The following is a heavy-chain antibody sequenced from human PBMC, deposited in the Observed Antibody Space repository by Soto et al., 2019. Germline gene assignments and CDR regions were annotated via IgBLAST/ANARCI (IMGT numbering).Heavy chain of an antibody. CDR2: IIPIFGTA. CDR1: GGTFSSYA. J-gene: IGHJ6*02. V-gene: IGHV1-69*12. D-gene: IGHD4-17*01. CDR3: ARGSTVTTPVEYYYYYYYGMDV. Sequence: QVQLVQSGAEVKKPGSSVKVFCKASGGTFSSYAISWVRQAPGQGLEWMGGIIPIFGTANYAQKFQGRVTITADESTSTAYMELSSLRSEDTAVYYCARGSTVTTPVEYYYYYYYGMDVWGQGTTVTVSS.